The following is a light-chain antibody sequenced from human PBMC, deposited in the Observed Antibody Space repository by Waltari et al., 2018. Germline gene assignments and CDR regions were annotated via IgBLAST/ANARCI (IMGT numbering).Light chain of an antibody. J-gene: IGLJ2*01. CDR1: SRDVGGYNY. CDR2: EVS. Sequence: QSALTQPASVSGSPGPSITLPCTGTSRDVGGYNYVSWYQQHPGKAPKLMIYEVSNRPSGVSNRFSGSKSGNTASLTISGLQAEDEADYYCSSYTSSSTVVFGGGTKLTVL. CDR3: SSYTSSSTVV. V-gene: IGLV2-14*01.